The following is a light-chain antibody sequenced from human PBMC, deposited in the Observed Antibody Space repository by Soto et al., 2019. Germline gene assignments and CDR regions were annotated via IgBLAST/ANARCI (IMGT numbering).Light chain of an antibody. Sequence: LTQPAAVSGSPGQSIAISCTGTSSDVGAYNYVSWYQQHPGKAPKIMMYDATNRPSGVSTRFSASKTGNTPSLTISALQAEAEADYYCSSYTSSGNYVSGTGTKVTVL. J-gene: IGLJ1*01. CDR3: SSYTSSGNYV. CDR1: SSDVGAYNY. CDR2: DAT. V-gene: IGLV2-14*01.